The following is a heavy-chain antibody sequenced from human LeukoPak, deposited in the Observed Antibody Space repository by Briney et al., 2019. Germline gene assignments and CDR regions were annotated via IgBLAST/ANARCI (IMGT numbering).Heavy chain of an antibody. CDR1: GDSISSYY. V-gene: IGHV4-59*01. CDR2: TSHSGST. J-gene: IGHJ4*02. Sequence: TSETLSLTCIVSGDSISSYYWSWIRQPPGKGLEWIGYTSHSGSTNSNPSLKSRVTISVDTSKNQFSLTLSSVTAADTAVYYCAREARSSGWYRRLWGNYNDYWGQGTLVTVSS. D-gene: IGHD6-19*01. CDR3: AREARSSGWYRRLWGNYNDY.